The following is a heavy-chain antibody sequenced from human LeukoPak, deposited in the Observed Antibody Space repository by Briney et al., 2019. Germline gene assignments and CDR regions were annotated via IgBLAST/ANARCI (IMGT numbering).Heavy chain of an antibody. J-gene: IGHJ6*02. Sequence: SETLSLTCTVSGGSISSGGYYWSWIRQHPGQGLEWIGYIYYSGSTYYNPSLKGRVTISVDTSKNQFSLKLSSVTAADTAVYYCARGAIAAQYYYGMDVWGQGTTVTVSS. CDR3: ARGAIAAQYYYGMDV. CDR2: IYYSGST. CDR1: GGSISSGGYY. V-gene: IGHV4-31*03. D-gene: IGHD6-6*01.